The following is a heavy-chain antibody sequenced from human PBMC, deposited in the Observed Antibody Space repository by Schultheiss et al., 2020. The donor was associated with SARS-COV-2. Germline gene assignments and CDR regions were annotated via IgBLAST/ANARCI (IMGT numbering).Heavy chain of an antibody. CDR1: GFTVSSNY. D-gene: IGHD5-18*01. V-gene: IGHV3-53*01. CDR3: AKARGTAIRFDY. CDR2: IYSGGST. Sequence: VGSLRLSCAASGFTVSSNYMSWVRQAPGKGLEWVSVIYSGGSTYYADSVKGRFTISRDNSKNTLYLQMNSLRAEDTAVYYCAKARGTAIRFDYWGQGTLVTVSS. J-gene: IGHJ4*02.